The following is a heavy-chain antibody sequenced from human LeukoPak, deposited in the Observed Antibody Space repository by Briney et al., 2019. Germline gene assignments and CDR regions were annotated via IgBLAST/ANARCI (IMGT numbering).Heavy chain of an antibody. D-gene: IGHD6-19*01. J-gene: IGHJ4*02. CDR3: ARVQRGIAVALDY. CDR2: ISTTGSSI. CDR1: GFIFSSYW. V-gene: IGHV3-48*03. Sequence: PGGSLRLSCAASGFIFSSYWMHWVRQAPGKGLEWVSYISTTGSSIYYADSVKGRFTISRDNVKNLLYLQMNSLRAEDTAVYYCARVQRGIAVALDYWGQGTLATVSS.